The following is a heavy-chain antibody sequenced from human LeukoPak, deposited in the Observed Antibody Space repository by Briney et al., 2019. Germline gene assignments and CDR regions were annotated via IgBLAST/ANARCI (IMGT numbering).Heavy chain of an antibody. Sequence: PSETLSLTCTVSSGSISSSSYYWGWIRPPPGKGLAWTGSIDCSWSTYYNPSLKSRVTISVDTSKNQFSLKLSSVTAADTAVYYCARHGSRYSSGWSFDWGYYFDYWGQGTLVTVSS. D-gene: IGHD6-19*01. CDR1: SGSISSSSYY. CDR3: ARHGSRYSSGWSFDWGYYFDY. J-gene: IGHJ4*02. CDR2: IDCSWST. V-gene: IGHV4-39*01.